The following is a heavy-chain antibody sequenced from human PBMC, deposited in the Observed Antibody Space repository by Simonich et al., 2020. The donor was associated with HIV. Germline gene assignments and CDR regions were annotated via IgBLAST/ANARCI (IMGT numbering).Heavy chain of an antibody. Sequence: QVQLQQWGAGLLKPSETLSLTCAVYGGSFSGYYWGWIRQPPGKGLEWIGEINHSERTNYNPTLKSRVTISVDTSKNQFSLKLSSVTAADTAVYYCARRHPTTVTTPYFDYWGQGTLVTVSS. V-gene: IGHV4-34*01. J-gene: IGHJ4*02. CDR2: INHSERT. CDR1: GGSFSGYY. D-gene: IGHD4-17*01. CDR3: ARRHPTTVTTPYFDY.